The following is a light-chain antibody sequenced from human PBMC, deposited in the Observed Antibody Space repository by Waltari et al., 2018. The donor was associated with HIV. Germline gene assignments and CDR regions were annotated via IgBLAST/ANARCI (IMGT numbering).Light chain of an antibody. J-gene: IGKJ2*01. V-gene: IGKV1-39*01. CDR2: AAS. CDR3: QQSYSTPYP. CDR1: QSISSY. Sequence: DIQMTQSPSSLSASVGDRVTITCRASQSISSYLNWYQQKPGKAPKLLIYAASSLQSGVPSRFSSSGSGTDFTLTISSLQPEDFATYYCQQSYSTPYPFGQGTKLEI.